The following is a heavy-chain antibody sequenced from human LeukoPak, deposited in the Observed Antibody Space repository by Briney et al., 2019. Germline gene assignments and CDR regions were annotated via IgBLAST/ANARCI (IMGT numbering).Heavy chain of an antibody. V-gene: IGHV1-2*02. CDR3: ARAGEEKQVFMRDHAAYYFDS. Sequence: ASVKVSCKASGYTFTGYYMHWVRQAPGQGHEWRGWINPNSGGTRYAQRFQGRVTVTRDTSVSTAYMDLRRLRSDDTAVYYCARAGEEKQVFMRDHAAYYFDSWGRGTLVTVSS. D-gene: IGHD3-16*01. CDR1: GYTFTGYY. CDR2: INPNSGGT. J-gene: IGHJ4*02.